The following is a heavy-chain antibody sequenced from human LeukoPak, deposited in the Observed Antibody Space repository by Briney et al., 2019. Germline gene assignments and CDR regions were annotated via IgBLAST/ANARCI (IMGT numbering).Heavy chain of an antibody. CDR3: AKGSPTPWVY. Sequence: XTFXXXAMSWVRQAPGKGLEWVSAISGSGGSTYYADSVKGRFTISRDNSKNTLYLQMNSLRAEDTAVYYCAKGSPTPWVYWGQGTLVTVSS. V-gene: IGHV3-23*01. CDR2: ISGSGGST. D-gene: IGHD3-16*01. CDR1: XTFXXXA. J-gene: IGHJ4*02.